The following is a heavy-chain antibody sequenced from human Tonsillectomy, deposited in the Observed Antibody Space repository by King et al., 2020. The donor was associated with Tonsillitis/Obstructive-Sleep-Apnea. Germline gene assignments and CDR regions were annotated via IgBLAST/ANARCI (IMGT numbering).Heavy chain of an antibody. CDR3: ARDRGGYDSQGDAFDI. CDR2: IYYSGST. V-gene: IGHV4-59*01. Sequence: QLQESGAGLVKPSETLSLTCTVPGGSISSYYWSWIRQPPGKGLEWIGYIYYSGSTNYNPSLKSRVTISVDTSKNQFSLKLSSVTAADTAVYYCARDRGGYDSQGDAFDIWGQGTMVTVSS. J-gene: IGHJ3*02. CDR1: GGSISSYY. D-gene: IGHD5-12*01.